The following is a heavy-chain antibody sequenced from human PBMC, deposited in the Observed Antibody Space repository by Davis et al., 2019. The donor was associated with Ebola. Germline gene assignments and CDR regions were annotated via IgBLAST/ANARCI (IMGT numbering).Heavy chain of an antibody. CDR2: IRGSGGST. Sequence: GGSLRLSCAASGFTFSSDAMSWVRQAPGKGLEWVSAIRGSGGSTYYADSVKGRFTVSRDNYRNTLYLQMNNLRAEDTAIYYCAQWVSGSYLDYWGQGTLVTVSS. V-gene: IGHV3-23*01. CDR3: AQWVSGSYLDY. CDR1: GFTFSSDA. D-gene: IGHD1-26*01. J-gene: IGHJ4*02.